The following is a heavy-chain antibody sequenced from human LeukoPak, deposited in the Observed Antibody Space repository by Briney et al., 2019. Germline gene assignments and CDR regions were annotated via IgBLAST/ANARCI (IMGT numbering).Heavy chain of an antibody. CDR3: ARYYDPAVGDAFDI. V-gene: IGHV3-7*01. J-gene: IGHJ3*02. D-gene: IGHD3-16*01. CDR2: INPDGNEK. CDR1: GFRFGSDW. Sequence: GGSLRLSCAASGFRFGSDWMTWVRQAPGKGLEWVANINPDGNEKYYVDSVKGRFTISRDNGKNSLYLQLNSLRAEDTAVYYCARYYDPAVGDAFDIWGQGTLVTVSS.